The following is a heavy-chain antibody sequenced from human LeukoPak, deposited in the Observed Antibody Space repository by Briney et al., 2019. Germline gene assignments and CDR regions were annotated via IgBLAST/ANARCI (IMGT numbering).Heavy chain of an antibody. D-gene: IGHD1-26*01. J-gene: IGHJ4*02. V-gene: IGHV3-23*01. CDR1: GFTFSNSA. CDR3: AKDWSCDY. Sequence: PGGSLRLSCAASGFTFSNSAMTWVRQAPGKGLEWVSAISGSGDKIHYADSVKGRFTISRDNSKNTLYLQMNSLRVEDTAIYYCAKDWSCDYWGQGILITVSS. CDR2: ISGSGDKI.